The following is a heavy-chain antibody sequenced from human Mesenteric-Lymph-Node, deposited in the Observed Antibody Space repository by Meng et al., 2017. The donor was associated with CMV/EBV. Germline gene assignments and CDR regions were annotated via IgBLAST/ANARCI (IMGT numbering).Heavy chain of an antibody. CDR3: ARDVES. Sequence: HVQLVQSGAEVKKPGSPVRISCKASGGIFNTYPITGVRQAPGQGLEWMGRIIPSLALTNYAHKFQGRVTITRDTSINTAYMELSSLRSDDTAVYYCARDVESWGQGILVTVSS. CDR2: IIPSLALT. CDR1: GGIFNTYP. J-gene: IGHJ5*02. D-gene: IGHD1-1*01. V-gene: IGHV1-69*04.